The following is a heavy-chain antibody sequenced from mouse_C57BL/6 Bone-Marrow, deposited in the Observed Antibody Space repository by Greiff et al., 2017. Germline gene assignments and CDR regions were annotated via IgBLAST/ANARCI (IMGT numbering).Heavy chain of an antibody. CDR2: IDPSDSET. Sequence: VQLQQSGAELVRPGSSVKLSCKASGYTFTSYWMHWVKQRPIQGLEWIGNIDPSDSETHYNQKFKDKATLTVDKSSSTAYMQLSSLTSEDSAVYYCAKKGGVSEAWFAYWGQGTLVTVSA. J-gene: IGHJ3*01. D-gene: IGHD2-2*01. CDR1: GYTFTSYW. CDR3: AKKGGVSEAWFAY. V-gene: IGHV1-52*01.